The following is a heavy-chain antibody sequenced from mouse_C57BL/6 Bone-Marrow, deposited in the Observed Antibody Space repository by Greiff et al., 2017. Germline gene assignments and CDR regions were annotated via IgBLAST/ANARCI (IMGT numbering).Heavy chain of an antibody. V-gene: IGHV1-15*01. CDR1: GYTFTDYE. CDR3: TRDHYGRSY. CDR2: IDPETGGT. Sequence: QVQLQESGAELVRPGASVTLSCKASGYTFTDYEMHWVKQTPVHGLEWIGAIDPETGGTAYNQKFKGKAILTADKSSSTAYMELRSLTSEDSAVYSCTRDHYGRSYWGQGTTLTVSS. D-gene: IGHD1-1*01. J-gene: IGHJ2*01.